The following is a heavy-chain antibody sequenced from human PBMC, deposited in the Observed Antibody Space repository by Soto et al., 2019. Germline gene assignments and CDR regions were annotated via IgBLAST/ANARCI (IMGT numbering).Heavy chain of an antibody. V-gene: IGHV4-30-4*01. Sequence: SETLSLTCTVSGGSISSGDYYWSWIRQPPGKGLEWIGYIYYSGSTYYNPSLKSRVTISVDTSKNQFSLKLSSVTAADTAVYYCASRVDTAMGHDAFDIWGQGTMVTVSS. CDR3: ASRVDTAMGHDAFDI. CDR1: GGSISSGDYY. CDR2: IYYSGST. J-gene: IGHJ3*02. D-gene: IGHD5-18*01.